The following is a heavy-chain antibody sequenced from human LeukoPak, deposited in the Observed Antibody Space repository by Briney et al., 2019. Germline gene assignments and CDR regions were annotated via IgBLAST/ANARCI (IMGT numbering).Heavy chain of an antibody. Sequence: GGSLRLSCAASGFTFGDYGMHWVRQAPGKGLQWVSLISGLGGSTYYADSVKGRFTISRDNSKNSLYLQMNSLRTEDTALYYCAKEGYSYGYYFDYWGQGTLVTVSS. CDR3: AKEGYSYGYYFDY. D-gene: IGHD5-18*01. V-gene: IGHV3-43*02. CDR2: ISGLGGST. J-gene: IGHJ4*02. CDR1: GFTFGDYG.